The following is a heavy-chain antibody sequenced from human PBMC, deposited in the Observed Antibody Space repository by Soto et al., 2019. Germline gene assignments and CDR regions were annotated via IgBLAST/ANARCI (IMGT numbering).Heavy chain of an antibody. V-gene: IGHV3-7*01. CDR3: ARARIVVVPAANWFDP. D-gene: IGHD2-2*01. CDR2: IKQDGSEK. Sequence: GGSLRLSCAASGFTFSSYWMSWVRQAPGKGLEWVANIKQDGSEKYYVDSVKGRFTISRDSAKNSLYLQMNSLRAEDTAVYYCARARIVVVPAANWFDPWGQGTLVTVSS. J-gene: IGHJ5*02. CDR1: GFTFSSYW.